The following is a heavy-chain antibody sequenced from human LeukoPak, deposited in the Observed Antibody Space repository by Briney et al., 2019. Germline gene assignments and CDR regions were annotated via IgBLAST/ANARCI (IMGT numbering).Heavy chain of an antibody. J-gene: IGHJ4*02. CDR2: ITADSGTT. CDR1: GFTFSTKS. V-gene: IGHV3-48*02. Sequence: PGGSLRLSCAVSGFTFSTKSMNWVRQAPEKGLEWVSYITADSGTTYYADSVKGRFTISRDNAKNSLYLQMNSLRDEDTAVYYCASRDYFDYWGQGTLVTVSS. CDR3: ASRDYFDY.